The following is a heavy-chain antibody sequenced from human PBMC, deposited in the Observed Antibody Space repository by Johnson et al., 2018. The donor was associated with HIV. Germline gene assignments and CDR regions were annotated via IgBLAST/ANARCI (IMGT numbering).Heavy chain of an antibody. Sequence: QVQLVESGGGVVQPGRSLRLSCAASGFSFSIYGMHWVRQAPGKGLEWVAVFSYDGTNKYYADSVKGRFTISRDNSKNTLYLQMNSLRAEDTAVYYCAKPLRWDFAVDAFDIWGKGTMVTVSA. CDR2: FSYDGTNK. V-gene: IGHV3-30*18. D-gene: IGHD1-26*01. J-gene: IGHJ3*02. CDR1: GFSFSIYG. CDR3: AKPLRWDFAVDAFDI.